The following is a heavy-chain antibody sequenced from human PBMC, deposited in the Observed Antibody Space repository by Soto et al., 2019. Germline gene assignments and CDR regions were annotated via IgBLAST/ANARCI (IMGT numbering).Heavy chain of an antibody. Sequence: QVQLQESGPGLVKPSETLSLTCTVSGGSIRSYYGSWIRQPPGKRLEWIGYIYYSGSTNYNPSLKSRVTISVDTSKNQFSLKLSSVTAADTAVYYCVRSNHFDYWGQGSLVAVSS. V-gene: IGHV4-59*01. CDR2: IYYSGST. CDR3: VRSNHFDY. CDR1: GGSIRSYY. J-gene: IGHJ4*02.